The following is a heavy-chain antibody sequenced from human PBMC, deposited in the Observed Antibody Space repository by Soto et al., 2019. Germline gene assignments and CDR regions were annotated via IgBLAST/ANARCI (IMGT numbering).Heavy chain of an antibody. J-gene: IGHJ6*03. CDR2: IWYDGSNK. D-gene: IGHD4-17*01. Sequence: GGSLRLSCAASGFTFSSYGMHWVRQAPGKGLEWVAVIWYDGSNKYYADSVKGRFTISRDNSKNTLYLQMNSLRAEDTAVYYCARAPEYGDYYYYYYMDVWGKGTTVTVSS. CDR3: ARAPEYGDYYYYYYMDV. CDR1: GFTFSSYG. V-gene: IGHV3-33*01.